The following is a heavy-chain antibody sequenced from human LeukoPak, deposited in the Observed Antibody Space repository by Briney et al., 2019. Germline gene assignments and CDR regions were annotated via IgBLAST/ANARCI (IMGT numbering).Heavy chain of an antibody. CDR3: ARFDLYYPYFDY. CDR1: GFTFTSYA. D-gene: IGHD3-10*01. Sequence: GGSLRLSCAASGFTFTSYAMHWVRQAPGKGLEWVAVISYDVSNKYYADSVKGRFTISRDNSKNTLYLQMNSLRAEDTAVYYCARFDLYYPYFDYWGQGTLVTVSS. J-gene: IGHJ4*02. CDR2: ISYDVSNK. V-gene: IGHV3-30-3*01.